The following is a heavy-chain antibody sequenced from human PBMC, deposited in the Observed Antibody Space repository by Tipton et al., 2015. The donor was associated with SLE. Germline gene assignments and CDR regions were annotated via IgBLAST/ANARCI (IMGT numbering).Heavy chain of an antibody. Sequence: TLSLTCTVSGGSISSSSYYWAWIRQPPGKGLEWIGSIYYSGSTYYNPSLESRVTISVDTSKNQFFLKLSSVTAADTAVFYCAHANWGTNFDYWGQGTLVTVSS. J-gene: IGHJ4*02. CDR3: AHANWGTNFDY. CDR1: GGSISSSSYY. V-gene: IGHV4-39*07. D-gene: IGHD7-27*01. CDR2: IYYSGST.